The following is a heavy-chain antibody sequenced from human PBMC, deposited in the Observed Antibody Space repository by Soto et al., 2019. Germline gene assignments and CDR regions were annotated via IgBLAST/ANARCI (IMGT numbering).Heavy chain of an antibody. CDR1: GFTFSSYS. CDR3: ARDLLAGMDV. V-gene: IGHV3-48*01. Sequence: EVQLVESGGGLVHPGGSLRLSRAASGFTFSSYSMNWVRQAPGKGLQWLSYISSSTAIYYADSVKGRFTISRDNAKNSLYLQMNSLRAEDTAVYYCARDLLAGMDVWGQGTTVTVSS. J-gene: IGHJ6*02. CDR2: ISSSTAI.